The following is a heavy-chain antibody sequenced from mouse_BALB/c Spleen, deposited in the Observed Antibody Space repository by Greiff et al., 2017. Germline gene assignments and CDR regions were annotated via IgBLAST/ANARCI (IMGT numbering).Heavy chain of an antibody. J-gene: IGHJ3*01. V-gene: IGHV1-18*01. CDR1: GYTFTDYN. CDR3: AREGGNYRFAY. D-gene: IGHD2-1*01. CDR2: INHNNGGT. Sequence: VQLQQSGPELVKPGASVKIPCKASGYTFTDYNMDWVKQSHGKSLEWIGDINHNNGGTIYNQKFKGKATLTVDKSSSTAYMELRSLTSEDTAVYYCAREGGNYRFAYWGQGTLVTVSA.